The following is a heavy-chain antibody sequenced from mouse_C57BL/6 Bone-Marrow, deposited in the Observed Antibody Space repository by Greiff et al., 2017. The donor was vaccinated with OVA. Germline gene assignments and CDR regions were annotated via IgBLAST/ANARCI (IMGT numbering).Heavy chain of an antibody. Sequence: EVKVVESGGGLVQPKGSLKLSCAASGFSFNTYAMNWVRQAPGKGLEWVARIRSKSNNYATYYADSVKDRFTISRDDSESMLYLQMNNLKTEDTAMYYCVSPYDGSTWDYWGQGTSVTVSS. CDR2: IRSKSNNYAT. V-gene: IGHV10-1*01. CDR3: VSPYDGSTWDY. D-gene: IGHD2-3*01. J-gene: IGHJ4*01. CDR1: GFSFNTYA.